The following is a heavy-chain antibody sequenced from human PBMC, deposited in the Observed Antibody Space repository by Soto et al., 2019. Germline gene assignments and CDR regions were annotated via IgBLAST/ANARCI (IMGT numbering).Heavy chain of an antibody. CDR1: GGTFSSYA. J-gene: IGHJ5*02. Sequence: QVQLVQSGAEVKKPGSSVKVSCKASGGTFSSYAISWVRQAPGQGLEWMGGIIPIFGTANYAQQFQVRVTITADESTSTAYMELSSLRSEDTAVYYCATELWSPNWFDPWGQGTLVTVSS. D-gene: IGHD5-18*01. CDR2: IIPIFGTA. V-gene: IGHV1-69*12. CDR3: ATELWSPNWFDP.